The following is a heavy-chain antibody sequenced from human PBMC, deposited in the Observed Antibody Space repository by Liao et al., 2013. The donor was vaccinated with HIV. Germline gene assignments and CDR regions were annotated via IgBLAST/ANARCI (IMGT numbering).Heavy chain of an antibody. Sequence: QVQLQQWGAGLLRPSETLSLTCAVYGGSFRGYYWSWIRQPPGKGLEWIGEINHSGSTTYNPSLKSRVTISVDTSKNQFSLNLRSVSAADTAVYHCARGRLWDYVWGTYRSSDAFNIWGQGTMVTVSS. CDR3: ARGRLWDYVWGTYRSSDAFNI. CDR2: INHSGST. V-gene: IGHV4-34*01. J-gene: IGHJ3*02. D-gene: IGHD3-16*02. CDR1: GGSFRGYY.